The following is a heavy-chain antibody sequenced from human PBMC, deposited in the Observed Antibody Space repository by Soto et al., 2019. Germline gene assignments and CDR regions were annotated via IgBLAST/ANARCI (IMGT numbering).Heavy chain of an antibody. CDR2: IDVGSANA. J-gene: IGHJ4*02. Sequence: ASVKVSCKTSGFTFSSSAVHWVRQARGHRLQWMGWIDVGSANANYAQMLQERVTISRDMSTSTAYMELSSLRSEDTAVYYCARSIVVVTALDYWGQGTLVTVSS. CDR1: GFTFSSSA. CDR3: ARSIVVVTALDY. D-gene: IGHD2-21*02. V-gene: IGHV1-58*01.